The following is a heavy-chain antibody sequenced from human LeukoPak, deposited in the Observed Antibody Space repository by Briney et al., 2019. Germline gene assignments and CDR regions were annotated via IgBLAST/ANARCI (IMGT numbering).Heavy chain of an antibody. CDR3: AKEEGIAVAGRTGYAFDI. D-gene: IGHD6-19*01. J-gene: IGHJ3*02. Sequence: GGSLRLSCAASGFTFSRYGMHWVRQAPGKGLEWVAVISYDGSNKYYADSVKGRFTISRDNSKNTLYLQMNSLRAEDTAVYYCAKEEGIAVAGRTGYAFDIWGQGTMVTVSS. CDR1: GFTFSRYG. V-gene: IGHV3-30*18. CDR2: ISYDGSNK.